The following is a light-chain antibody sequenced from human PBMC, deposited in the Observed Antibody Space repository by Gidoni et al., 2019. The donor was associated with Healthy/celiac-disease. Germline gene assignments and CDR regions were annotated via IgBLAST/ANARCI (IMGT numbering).Light chain of an antibody. CDR1: QSLLHSNGYNY. J-gene: IGKJ1*01. Sequence: DTALSQSPLSLPVTPGEPASLSCRSSQSLLHSNGYNYLDWYQQKPGQSPQLLIYLGSNRASGVPDRFSGSGSGKDFTLKISRVEAEDVGVYYCMQALQTPWTFGQGTKVEIK. V-gene: IGKV2-28*01. CDR3: MQALQTPWT. CDR2: LGS.